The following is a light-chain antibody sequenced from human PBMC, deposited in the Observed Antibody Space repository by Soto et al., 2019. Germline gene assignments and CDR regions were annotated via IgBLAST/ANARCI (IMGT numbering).Light chain of an antibody. Sequence: QSVLTQPASVSGSPGQAITISCTGTSSDIGTYNLVSWYQQHTGKVPKLMIYEGSKRPSGVSNRFSGSKSGNTDYLTISGLQAEDAADYYCCAYAGSGMVVLGGGTQLT. V-gene: IGLV2-23*01. CDR2: EGS. CDR1: SSDIGTYNL. J-gene: IGLJ2*01. CDR3: CAYAGSGMVV.